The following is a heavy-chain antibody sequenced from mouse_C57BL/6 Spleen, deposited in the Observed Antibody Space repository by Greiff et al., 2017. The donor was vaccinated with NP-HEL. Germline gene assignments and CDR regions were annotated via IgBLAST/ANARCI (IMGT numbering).Heavy chain of an antibody. D-gene: IGHD2-3*01. Sequence: EVHLVESGGGLVQPGGSLKLSCAASGFTFSDYYMYWVRQTPEKRLEWVAYISNGGGSTYYPDTVKGRFTISRDNAKNTLYLQMSRLKSEDTAMYYCARHEDGYYPVFDVWGTGTTVTVSS. CDR3: ARHEDGYYPVFDV. CDR2: ISNGGGST. V-gene: IGHV5-12*01. CDR1: GFTFSDYY. J-gene: IGHJ1*03.